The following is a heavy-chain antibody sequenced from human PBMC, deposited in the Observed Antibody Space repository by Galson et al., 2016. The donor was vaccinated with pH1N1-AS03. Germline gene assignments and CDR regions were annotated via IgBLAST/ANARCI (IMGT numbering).Heavy chain of an antibody. D-gene: IGHD3-9*01. J-gene: IGHJ4*02. CDR1: GLTFSSYA. CDR2: VEGVFRTT. CDR3: ATAGNYLDIRRFDY. V-gene: IGHV1-69*05. Sequence: SVKVSCKASGLTFSSYAISWVRQAPGQGLEWMGGVEGVFRTTNYAQKFQGRITITMDQSTGAAYMEVSSLRAEDTAVYYCATAGNYLDIRRFDYWGQGTPVTVFS.